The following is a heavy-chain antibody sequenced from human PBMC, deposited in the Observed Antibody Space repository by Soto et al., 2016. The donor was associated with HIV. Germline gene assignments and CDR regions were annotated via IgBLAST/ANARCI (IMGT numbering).Heavy chain of an antibody. Sequence: VQLVESGGGVVQPGRSLRLSCAASGFTFSSYALHWVRQAPGKGLEWLAVISYDGSNKYYADSVKGRFTISRDNSKNTLYLQMNSLRPEDTAVYYCARGSFYDYFDCLPYSYYGMDVWGQGTTVTVSS. CDR2: ISYDGSNK. D-gene: IGHD3-9*01. CDR3: ARGSFYDYFDCLPYSYYGMDV. V-gene: IGHV3-30*04. CDR1: GFTFSSYA. J-gene: IGHJ6*02.